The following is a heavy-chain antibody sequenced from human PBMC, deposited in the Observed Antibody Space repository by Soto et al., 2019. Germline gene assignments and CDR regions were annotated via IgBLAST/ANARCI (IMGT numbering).Heavy chain of an antibody. Sequence: SETLSLTCAVYGGSFSGYYWSWIRQPPGKGLEWIGEINHSGSTNYNPSLKSRVTISVDTSKNQFSLKLSSVTATDTAVYYCARVTRIVGATTPGSDAFDIWGQGTMVTVSS. J-gene: IGHJ3*02. CDR1: GGSFSGYY. D-gene: IGHD1-26*01. CDR3: ARVTRIVGATTPGSDAFDI. CDR2: INHSGST. V-gene: IGHV4-34*01.